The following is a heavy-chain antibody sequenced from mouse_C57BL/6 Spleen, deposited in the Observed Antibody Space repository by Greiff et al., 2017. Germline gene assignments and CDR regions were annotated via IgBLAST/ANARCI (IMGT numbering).Heavy chain of an antibody. CDR1: GYAFTNYL. CDR3: ARRGTAQAYAMDY. CDR2: INPGRGGT. D-gene: IGHD3-2*02. V-gene: IGHV1-54*01. Sequence: QVQLKESGAELVRPGTSVKVSCKASGYAFTNYLIEWVKQRPGQGLEWIGVINPGRGGTNYNEKFKGKATLTADKSSSTAYMQLSSLTSEDSAVYFCARRGTAQAYAMDYWGQGTSVTVSS. J-gene: IGHJ4*01.